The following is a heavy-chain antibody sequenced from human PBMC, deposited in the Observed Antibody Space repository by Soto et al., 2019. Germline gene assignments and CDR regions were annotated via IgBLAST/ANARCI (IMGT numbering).Heavy chain of an antibody. V-gene: IGHV4-59*01. CDR2: IYYSGST. Sequence: SETLSLTSTVSGGSISSYDWSWIRQPPGKGLEWIGYIYYSGSTNYNPSLKSRVTISVDTSKNQFSLKVSSVTAADTAVYYCARRYGGNFDYWGQGTLVTVSS. CDR3: ARRYGGNFDY. D-gene: IGHD1-26*01. J-gene: IGHJ4*02. CDR1: GGSISSYD.